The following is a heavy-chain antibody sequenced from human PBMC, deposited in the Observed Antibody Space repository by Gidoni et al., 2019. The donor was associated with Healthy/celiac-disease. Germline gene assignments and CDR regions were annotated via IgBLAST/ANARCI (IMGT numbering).Heavy chain of an antibody. J-gene: IGHJ1*01. V-gene: IGHV3-9*01. CDR1: GLAFDDYA. Sequence: EGQLVESGGGVVQPGRSLRLSGAASGLAFDDYAMHWVRQAPGKGLELVSGISWNSGRFGYADSVPGRFTISRDNAKNSLYLQMNSLRAEDTALYYCAKGSGSLLSEYFQHWGQGTLVTVSS. D-gene: IGHD1-26*01. CDR3: AKGSGSLLSEYFQH. CDR2: ISWNSGRF.